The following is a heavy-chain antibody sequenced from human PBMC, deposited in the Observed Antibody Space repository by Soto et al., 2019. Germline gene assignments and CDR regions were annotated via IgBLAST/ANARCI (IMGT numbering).Heavy chain of an antibody. CDR1: GFTFSSYA. D-gene: IGHD2-8*01. V-gene: IGHV3-23*01. J-gene: IGHJ4*02. CDR3: AKLRDFVVLPAGILDY. CDR2: ISGGGHNT. Sequence: QLESGGGLVQPGGSLSLTCAASGFTFSSYAISWIRLSPGKGLEWVSVISGGGHNTYYTPSVKGRFTISRDDFKNTLYLQMNSLRTEDTAMYYCAKLRDFVVLPAGILDYWGPGTLVTVSS.